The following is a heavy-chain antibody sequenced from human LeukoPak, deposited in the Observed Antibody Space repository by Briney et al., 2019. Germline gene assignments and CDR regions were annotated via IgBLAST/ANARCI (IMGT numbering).Heavy chain of an antibody. V-gene: IGHV3-30-3*01. D-gene: IGHD3-3*01. CDR2: ISYDGSNK. J-gene: IGHJ4*02. CDR3: ARAANYDFWSGDFDY. CDR1: GFTFSSYA. Sequence: PGGSLRLSCAASGFTFSSYAMHWVRQAPGKGLEWVAVISYDGSNKYYADSVKGRFTISRDNSKNTLYLQMNSLRAEDTAVYYCARAANYDFWSGDFDYWGRGTLVTVSS.